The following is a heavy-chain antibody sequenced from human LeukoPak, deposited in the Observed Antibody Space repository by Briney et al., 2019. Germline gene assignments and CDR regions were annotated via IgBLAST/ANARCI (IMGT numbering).Heavy chain of an antibody. D-gene: IGHD3-10*01. V-gene: IGHV3-30*01. CDR2: ISYDGSNK. Sequence: VRSLRLSCAASGFTFGSYAMHWVRQAPGKGLEWVAVISYDGSNKYYADSVKGRFTISRDNSKNTLYLQMNSLRAEDTAVYYCARGAGWFGELFSYYFDYWGQGTLVTVSS. CDR1: GFTFGSYA. CDR3: ARGAGWFGELFSYYFDY. J-gene: IGHJ4*02.